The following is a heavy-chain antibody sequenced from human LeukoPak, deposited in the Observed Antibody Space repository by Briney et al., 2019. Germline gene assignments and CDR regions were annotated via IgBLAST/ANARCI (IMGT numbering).Heavy chain of an antibody. CDR1: GGSFSGYY. CDR3: ARGSRGIVVVIKSYMDV. J-gene: IGHJ6*03. Sequence: SETLSLTCAVYGGSFSGYYWSWIRQPPGKGLEWIGEINHSGSTSYNPSLKSRVTISVDTSKNQFSLKLSSVTAADTAVYYCARGSRGIVVVIKSYMDVWGRGTTVTVSS. V-gene: IGHV4-34*01. D-gene: IGHD3-22*01. CDR2: INHSGST.